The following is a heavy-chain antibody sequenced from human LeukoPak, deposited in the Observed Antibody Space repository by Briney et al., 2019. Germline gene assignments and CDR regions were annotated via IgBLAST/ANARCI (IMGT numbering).Heavy chain of an antibody. V-gene: IGHV3-15*01. CDR1: GFTFSNGW. CDR3: TTWIGEFDAFDI. CDR2: IKSKTDGGTT. Sequence: GGSPRPSCAASGFTFSNGWISWVRPAPGEGVEWVGRIKSKTDGGTTAYAAPVKGRFTISRDDSKNTLYLQMNSLKTEDTAVYYCTTWIGEFDAFDIWGQGTMVTVSS. D-gene: IGHD3-10*01. J-gene: IGHJ3*02.